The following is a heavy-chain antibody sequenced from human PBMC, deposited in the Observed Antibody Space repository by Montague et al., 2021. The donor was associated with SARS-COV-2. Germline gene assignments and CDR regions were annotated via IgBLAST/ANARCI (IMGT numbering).Heavy chain of an antibody. J-gene: IGHJ6*02. V-gene: IGHV2-70*01. CDR2: IDWDDDK. CDR1: GFSLSTSGMC. Sequence: PALVKPTQTLTLTCTFSGFSLSTSGMCVSWIRQPPGKALEWLALIDWDDDKYYSTSLKTRLTISKDTSKNQVVLTMTNMDPVDTATYYCARMTTVVTLGYYYYYGMGVWGQGTTVTVSS. D-gene: IGHD4-23*01. CDR3: ARMTTVVTLGYYYYYGMGV.